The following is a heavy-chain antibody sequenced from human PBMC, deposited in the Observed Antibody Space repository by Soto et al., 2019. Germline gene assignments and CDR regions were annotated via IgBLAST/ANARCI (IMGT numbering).Heavy chain of an antibody. Sequence: GGSLRLSCAASGFTFSSYSRNWVRQAPVKGLEWVSSISSSSSYIYYADSVKGRFTISRDNAKNSLYLQMNSLRAEDTAVYYCARDWGYSSSWPTHGMDVWGQGTTVTVSS. J-gene: IGHJ6*02. CDR2: ISSSSSYI. D-gene: IGHD6-13*01. CDR3: ARDWGYSSSWPTHGMDV. V-gene: IGHV3-21*01. CDR1: GFTFSSYS.